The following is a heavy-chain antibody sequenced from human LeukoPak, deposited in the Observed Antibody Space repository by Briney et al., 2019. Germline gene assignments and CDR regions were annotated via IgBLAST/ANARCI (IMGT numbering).Heavy chain of an antibody. CDR2: LYTGDDT. CDR3: AKWGCSGGSCYPFDY. V-gene: IGHV3-53*01. Sequence: GGSLRLSCAASGLTVSSNDMSWVRQAPGKGLEWVSLLYTGDDTYYADSVKGRFTISRDNSKNTLYLQMNSLRAEDTAVYYCAKWGCSGGSCYPFDYWGQGTLVTVSS. D-gene: IGHD2-15*01. J-gene: IGHJ4*02. CDR1: GLTVSSND.